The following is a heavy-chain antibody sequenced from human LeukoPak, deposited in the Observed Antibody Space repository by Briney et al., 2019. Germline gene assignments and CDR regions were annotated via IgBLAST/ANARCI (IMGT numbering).Heavy chain of an antibody. J-gene: IGHJ4*02. V-gene: IGHV3-23*01. D-gene: IGHD4-23*01. CDR2: IGDSGSGG. CDR1: GFNFNYFA. CDR3: SRIKYGGNSGYHFDY. Sequence: GDSLTLSCSASGFNFNYFAMSWIRQAPGKRLEWVSTIGDSGSGGSYADSVMGRFTISRDNSKNIVYLQLHSLRVDDSAVYYCSRIKYGGNSGYHFDYWGQGTLVTVSS.